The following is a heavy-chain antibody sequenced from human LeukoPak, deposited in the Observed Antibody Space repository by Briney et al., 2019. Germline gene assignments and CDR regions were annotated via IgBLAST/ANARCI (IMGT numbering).Heavy chain of an antibody. D-gene: IGHD2-2*03. CDR1: GFTFSSYA. J-gene: IGHJ6*02. CDR2: ISYDGSNK. Sequence: GRSLRLSCAASGFTFSSYAMHWVRQAPGKGLEWVAVISYDGSNKYYADSVKGRFTISRDNSKNTLYLQMNSLRAEDTAVYYCARGMDIVVVPAAMGDVWGQGTTVTVSS. V-gene: IGHV3-30-3*01. CDR3: ARGMDIVVVPAAMGDV.